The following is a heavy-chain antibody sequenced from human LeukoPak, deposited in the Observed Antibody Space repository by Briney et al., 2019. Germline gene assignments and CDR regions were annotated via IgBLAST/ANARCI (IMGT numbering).Heavy chain of an antibody. V-gene: IGHV3-23*01. CDR3: AKDLVVVAATGAFDI. CDR2: ISGSGGST. D-gene: IGHD2-15*01. J-gene: IGHJ3*02. Sequence: GGSLRLSCAASGFTFSGSYMSWIRQAPGKGLEWVSAISGSGGSTYYADSVKGRFTISRDNSKNTLYLQMNSLRAEDTAVYYCAKDLVVVAATGAFDIWGQGTMVTVSS. CDR1: GFTFSGSY.